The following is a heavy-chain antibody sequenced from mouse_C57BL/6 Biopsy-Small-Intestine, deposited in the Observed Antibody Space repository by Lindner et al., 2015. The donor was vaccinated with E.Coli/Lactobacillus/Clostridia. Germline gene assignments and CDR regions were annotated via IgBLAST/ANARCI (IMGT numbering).Heavy chain of an antibody. J-gene: IGHJ3*01. CDR3: ARDGSTATFDI. CDR1: GYRFSRYA. V-gene: IGHV9-3*02. Sequence: VKVSCKASGYRFSRYAMNWVRQAPGQGLEWMGWINTNTGNPEYVQGFTGRFVFPLDNSVSTAYLEISSLKAEDTAVYYCARDGSTATFDIWGQGTLVTVSS. D-gene: IGHD1-2*01. CDR2: INTNTGNP.